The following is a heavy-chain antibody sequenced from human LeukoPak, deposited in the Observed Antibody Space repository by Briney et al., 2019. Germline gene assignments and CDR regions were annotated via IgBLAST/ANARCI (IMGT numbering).Heavy chain of an antibody. CDR3: ARASYGDYSCGY. CDR1: GSSISSGDYY. Sequence: LSETLSLTCTVSGSSISSGDYYWSWIRQPPGKGLEWIGYIYYSGSTYYNPSLKSRVTISVDPSKNQFSLKLSSVTAADTAVYYCARASYGDYSCGYWGQGTLVTVSS. J-gene: IGHJ4*02. CDR2: IYYSGST. D-gene: IGHD4-17*01. V-gene: IGHV4-30-4*01.